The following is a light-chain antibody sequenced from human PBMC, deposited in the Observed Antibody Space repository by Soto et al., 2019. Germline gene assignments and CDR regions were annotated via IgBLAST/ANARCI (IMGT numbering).Light chain of an antibody. J-gene: IGKJ4*01. CDR2: GAS. V-gene: IGKV3-15*01. Sequence: EIVMTQSPATLSVSPGERATLSCRASQSVSGNLAWYQQKSGKTPRLLIYGASTRATDIPARFSGSGSGTEFTLTISSLQSEDFALYYCQQYNNWPLTFGEGTKVEIK. CDR3: QQYNNWPLT. CDR1: QSVSGN.